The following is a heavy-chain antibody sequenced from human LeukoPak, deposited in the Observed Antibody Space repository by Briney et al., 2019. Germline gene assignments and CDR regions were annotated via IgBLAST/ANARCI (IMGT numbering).Heavy chain of an antibody. J-gene: IGHJ6*03. D-gene: IGHD1-7*01. Sequence: SETLSLTCTVSGVSISSSSYYWGWLRQPPGKGLEWIVSIYYSGSTYYDPSLKSRVTISADTSKNQSSLKLSSVTAADTAVYYCARGGRLELLPVYYYYYMDVWGKGTTVTVSS. CDR2: IYYSGST. CDR3: ARGGRLELLPVYYYYYMDV. V-gene: IGHV4-39*07. CDR1: GVSISSSSYY.